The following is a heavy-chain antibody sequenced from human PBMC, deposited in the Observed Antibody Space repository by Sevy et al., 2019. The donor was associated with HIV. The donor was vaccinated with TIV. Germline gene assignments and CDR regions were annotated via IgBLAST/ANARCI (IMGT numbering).Heavy chain of an antibody. D-gene: IGHD3-22*01. CDR2: IRSETGGGTT. Sequence: GGSLRLSCAASGLSFSNAWMAWVRQAPGKGLEWVGRIRSETGGGTTDFAAFAKGKFTISRDDPKNTLYLQMNSLKTEDTAVYYCAIDHRRDGMIVVPFDKWGLGTLVTVSS. CDR1: GLSFSNAW. J-gene: IGHJ4*02. V-gene: IGHV3-15*01. CDR3: AIDHRRDGMIVVPFDK.